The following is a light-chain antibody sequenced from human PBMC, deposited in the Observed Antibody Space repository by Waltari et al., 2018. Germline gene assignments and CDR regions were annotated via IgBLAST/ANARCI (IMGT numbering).Light chain of an antibody. CDR2: DVT. CDR1: TSAIGGYAY. Sequence: QSALTQPASVSGSPGQSLTTSCTGTTSAIGGYAYVPWYQQHPGNVPNLMIYDVTNRPSGVSDRFSGSKSGNTASLTISGLQADDEADYYCGSYTSSGTLLFGGGTTLTVL. V-gene: IGLV2-14*01. CDR3: GSYTSSGTLL. J-gene: IGLJ3*02.